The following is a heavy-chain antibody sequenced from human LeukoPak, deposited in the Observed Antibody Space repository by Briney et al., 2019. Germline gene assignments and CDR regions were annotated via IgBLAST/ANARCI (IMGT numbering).Heavy chain of an antibody. D-gene: IGHD6-19*01. CDR1: GFTFSIYA. CDR3: AKGGWYGNNWFDP. Sequence: PGESLRLSCAASGFTFSIYAMSWVRQAPGKGLEWVSGISGSGGSTYYADSVKGRFTISRDNAKNTLYMQMSSLRAEDTAVYYCAKGGWYGNNWFDPWGQGTLVTVSS. J-gene: IGHJ5*02. V-gene: IGHV3-23*01. CDR2: ISGSGGST.